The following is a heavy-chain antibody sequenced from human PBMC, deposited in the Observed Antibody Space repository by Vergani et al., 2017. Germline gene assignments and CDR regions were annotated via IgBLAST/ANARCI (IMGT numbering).Heavy chain of an antibody. D-gene: IGHD1-26*01. CDR2: INPNSGGT. Sequence: QVQLAQSGAEVKKPGASVKVSCKASGYTFTGYYMHWVRQAPGQGLEWMGWINPNSGGTNYAQKFQGRVTMTRDTSISTAYMELSRLRSDDTAVYYCARCRYSGSYLYAFDIWGQGTMVTVSS. J-gene: IGHJ3*02. CDR3: ARCRYSGSYLYAFDI. V-gene: IGHV1-2*02. CDR1: GYTFTGYY.